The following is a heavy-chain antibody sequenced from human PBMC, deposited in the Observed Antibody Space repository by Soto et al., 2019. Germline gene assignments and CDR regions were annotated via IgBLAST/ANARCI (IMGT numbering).Heavy chain of an antibody. J-gene: IGHJ5*02. Sequence: QVQLQQWGAGLLKPSETLSLTCAVHRGSFSSYYFTWTHHPPGKVLVLIGETQPGGDTNYNHSLSNRVTISLDTSESQFSLRFTSVTAAGTAVYFCSRGSDPHKGGRTWGQGTLVTVSS. D-gene: IGHD3-16*01. CDR2: TQPGGDT. CDR1: RGSFSSYY. V-gene: IGHV4-34*02. CDR3: SRGSDPHKGGRT.